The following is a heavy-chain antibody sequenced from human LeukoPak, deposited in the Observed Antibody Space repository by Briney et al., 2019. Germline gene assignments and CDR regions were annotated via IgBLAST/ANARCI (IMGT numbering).Heavy chain of an antibody. CDR2: ISGSGGST. J-gene: IGHJ4*02. V-gene: IGHV3-23*01. Sequence: PGGSLRLSCAASGFTSSSYAMSWVRQAPGKGLEWVSAISGSGGSTYYADSVKGRFTISRDNSKNTLYLQMNSLRAEDTAVYYCATPYKRGAMAPNVDYWGQGTLVTVSS. CDR1: GFTSSSYA. CDR3: ATPYKRGAMAPNVDY. D-gene: IGHD3-16*01.